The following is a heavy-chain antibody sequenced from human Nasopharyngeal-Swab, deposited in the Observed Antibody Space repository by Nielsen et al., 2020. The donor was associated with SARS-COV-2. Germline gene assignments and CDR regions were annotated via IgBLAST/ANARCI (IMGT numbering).Heavy chain of an antibody. Sequence: KVSCKDSGYSFTSYWIGWVRQMPGKGLEWMGIIYPGDSDTRYSPSFQGQVTISADKSISTAYLQWSSLKASDTAMYYCARETTQYSSGWYYYYGMDVWGQGTTVTVSS. CDR3: ARETTQYSSGWYYYYGMDV. D-gene: IGHD6-19*01. CDR2: IYPGDSDT. V-gene: IGHV5-51*01. J-gene: IGHJ6*02. CDR1: GYSFTSYW.